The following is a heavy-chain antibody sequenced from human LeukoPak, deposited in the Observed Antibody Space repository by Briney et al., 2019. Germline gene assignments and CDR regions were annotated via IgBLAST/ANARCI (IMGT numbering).Heavy chain of an antibody. J-gene: IGHJ5*02. D-gene: IGHD5-12*01. CDR1: GGSISSGSYY. Sequence: SQTLSLTCTVSGGSISSGSYYWSWLRQPAGKGLEWIGRIYTSGSTNYNPSLKSRVTISLDTSKNQFSLKLSSVTAADTAVYYCARNSGYDLNWFDPRGQGTLVTVSS. CDR3: ARNSGYDLNWFDP. CDR2: IYTSGST. V-gene: IGHV4-61*02.